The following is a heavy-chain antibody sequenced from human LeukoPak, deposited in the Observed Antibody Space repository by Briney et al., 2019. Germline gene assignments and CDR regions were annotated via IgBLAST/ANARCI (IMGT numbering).Heavy chain of an antibody. Sequence: ASVKVSCKTSGYTFTSYRISWVRQAPGQGPEWMGWISAYNGDTDYAQKFQGRVTMTTDTSTSTAYMELRSLRSDDTAVYYCARDQYDSSYYYGMDVWGQGTTVTVSS. CDR3: ARDQYDSSYYYGMDV. CDR2: ISAYNGDT. CDR1: GYTFTSYR. J-gene: IGHJ6*02. V-gene: IGHV1-18*04. D-gene: IGHD3-22*01.